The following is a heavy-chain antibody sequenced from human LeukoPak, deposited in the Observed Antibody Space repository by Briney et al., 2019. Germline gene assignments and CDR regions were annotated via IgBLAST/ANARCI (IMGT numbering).Heavy chain of an antibody. V-gene: IGHV4-39*07. CDR1: GGSISSGNYY. D-gene: IGHD6-6*01. CDR2: INHSGST. J-gene: IGHJ4*02. Sequence: SETLSLTCTVSGGSISSGNYYWSWIRQPPGKGLEWIGEINHSGSTNYNPSLKSRVTISVDTSKNQFSLKLSSMTAADTAVYYCARVAEYSSSLTDPVDYWGQGTLVTVSS. CDR3: ARVAEYSSSLTDPVDY.